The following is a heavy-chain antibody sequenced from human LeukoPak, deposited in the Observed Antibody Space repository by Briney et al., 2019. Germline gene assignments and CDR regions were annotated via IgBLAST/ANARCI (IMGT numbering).Heavy chain of an antibody. V-gene: IGHV3-7*03. Sequence: GGSLRLSCAASGFTFSNYWMSWVRQAPGKGLEWVANIKQDGSAKYYVDSAKGRFTISRDNAKNSLYLQMNSLRTEDTAFYFCAKDIGCSGGTCYFPNYFDYWGQGTLVTVSS. J-gene: IGHJ4*02. CDR1: GFTFSNYW. CDR3: AKDIGCSGGTCYFPNYFDY. D-gene: IGHD2-15*01. CDR2: IKQDGSAK.